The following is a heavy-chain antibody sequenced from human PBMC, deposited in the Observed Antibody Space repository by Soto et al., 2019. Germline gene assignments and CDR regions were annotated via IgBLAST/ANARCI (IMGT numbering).Heavy chain of an antibody. V-gene: IGHV3-30*18. CDR1: GFTFSNYG. Sequence: QVQLVESGGGVVQPGRSLRLSCAASGFTFSNYGMHWVRQAPGKGLEWVAAILYDGCNTYYADSVKGRFTISRDNSKNTVYLEMNILRPEDTAVYHCAKSRDGYSLYYVYGMDVWGQVTTVTVSS. CDR3: AKSRDGYSLYYVYGMDV. CDR2: ILYDGCNT. D-gene: IGHD4-4*01. J-gene: IGHJ6*02.